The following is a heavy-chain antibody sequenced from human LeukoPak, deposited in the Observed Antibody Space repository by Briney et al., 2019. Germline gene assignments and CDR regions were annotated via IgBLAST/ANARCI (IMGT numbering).Heavy chain of an antibody. CDR3: ARGWSQYYGSGSYWRVIWFDP. V-gene: IGHV4-38-2*02. CDR2: IYHSGST. CDR1: GYSISSGYY. J-gene: IGHJ5*02. D-gene: IGHD3-10*01. Sequence: PSETLSLTCTVSGYSISSGYYWGWIRQPPGKGLEWIGSIYHSGSTYYNPSLKSRVTISVDTSKNQFSLKLSSVTAADTAVYYCARGWSQYYGSGSYWRVIWFDPWGQGTLVTVSS.